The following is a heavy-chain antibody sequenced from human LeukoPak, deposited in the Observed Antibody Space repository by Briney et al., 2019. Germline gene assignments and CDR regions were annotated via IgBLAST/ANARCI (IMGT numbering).Heavy chain of an antibody. D-gene: IGHD2-15*01. CDR2: INHSGST. CDR1: GGSFSGYY. J-gene: IGHJ5*02. Sequence: KPSETLSLTCAVYGGSFSGYYWSWIRQPPGKGLEWIGEINHSGSTNYNPSLRSRVTISVDTSKNQFSLELSSVTAADTAVYYCARAGRYCSGGSCYPGSNWFDPWGQGTLVTVSS. CDR3: ARAGRYCSGGSCYPGSNWFDP. V-gene: IGHV4-34*01.